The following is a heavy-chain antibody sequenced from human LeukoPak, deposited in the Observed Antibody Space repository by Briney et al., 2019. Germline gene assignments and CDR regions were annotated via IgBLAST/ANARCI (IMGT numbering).Heavy chain of an antibody. J-gene: IGHJ5*02. V-gene: IGHV3-33*01. CDR3: ARPGCSGGNCYYAWFDP. CDR1: GFTFSSYG. CDR2: IWYDGSNK. Sequence: GGSLRLSCAASGFTFSSYGMHWVRQAPGKGLEWVAVIWYDGSNKYYADSVKGRFTISRDNSKNTLYLQMNSLRAEDTAVYYCARPGCSGGNCYYAWFDPWGQGALVTVSS. D-gene: IGHD2-15*01.